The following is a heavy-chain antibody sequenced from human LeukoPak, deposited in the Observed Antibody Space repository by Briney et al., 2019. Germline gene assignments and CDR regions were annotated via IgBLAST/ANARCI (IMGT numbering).Heavy chain of an antibody. Sequence: PGGSLRLSCAASGFTFSSYSMNWVRQAPGKGLEWVSSISSSSSYIYYADSVKGRFTISRDNAKNSLYLQMNSLRAEDTAVYYXXXEVYDSSGYYDYWGQGTLVTVSS. D-gene: IGHD3-22*01. CDR3: XXEVYDSSGYYDY. CDR2: ISSSSSYI. J-gene: IGHJ4*02. V-gene: IGHV3-21*01. CDR1: GFTFSSYS.